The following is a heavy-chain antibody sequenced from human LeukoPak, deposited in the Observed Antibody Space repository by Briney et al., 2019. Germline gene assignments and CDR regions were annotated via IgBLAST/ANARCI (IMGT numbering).Heavy chain of an antibody. CDR3: ANSGSYRYGMDV. CDR2: IIPIFGTA. D-gene: IGHD1-26*01. CDR1: GGTFSSYA. V-gene: IGHV1-69*13. J-gene: IGHJ6*02. Sequence: EASVKVSCKASGGTFSSYAISWVRQAPGQGLEWMGGIIPIFGTANYAQKFQGRVTITADESTSTAYMELSSLRSEDTAVYYCANSGSYRYGMDVWGQGTTVTVSS.